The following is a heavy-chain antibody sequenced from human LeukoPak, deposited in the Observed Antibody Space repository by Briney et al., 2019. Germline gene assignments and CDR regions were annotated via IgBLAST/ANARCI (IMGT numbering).Heavy chain of an antibody. Sequence: SETLSLTCTVSGGSINSGGYYWSWIRQHPGKGLEWIGYIYYSGSTYYNPSLNSRVTMSIDTSKNQFSLNLSSVTAEDTAVYYCARWGQDSSGYYYDFDYWGQGTLVIVSS. CDR3: ARWGQDSSGYYYDFDY. CDR1: GGSINSGGYY. CDR2: IYYSGST. V-gene: IGHV4-31*03. J-gene: IGHJ4*02. D-gene: IGHD3-22*01.